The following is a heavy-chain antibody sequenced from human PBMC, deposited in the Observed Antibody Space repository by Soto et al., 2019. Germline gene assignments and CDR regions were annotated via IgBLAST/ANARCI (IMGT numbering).Heavy chain of an antibody. Sequence: QVPLQESGPGLVEPSQTLSLTCTVSGCSVSSGDYYWTWIRQPPGQGLEWFGYIYYSCNTYYNPSLKIRVTISVDTSNKQFSLKMSSVPATNTAVYYCARDTHGMARGAANWFDPWGQGTLVTVSS. D-gene: IGHD3-10*01. CDR2: IYYSCNT. CDR1: GCSVSSGDYY. CDR3: ARDTHGMARGAANWFDP. V-gene: IGHV4-30-4*08. J-gene: IGHJ5*02.